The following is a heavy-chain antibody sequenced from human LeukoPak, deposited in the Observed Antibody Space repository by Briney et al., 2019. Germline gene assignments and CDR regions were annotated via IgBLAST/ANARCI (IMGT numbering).Heavy chain of an antibody. V-gene: IGHV1-18*01. Sequence: ASVKVSCKASGYTFTTYGISWVRQAPGQGLEWMGWISAYNGNTNYAEKLQGRVTMATDTSASTAYMELKSLRSDDTAVYYCASSRGQLASLDYWGQGTLVTVSS. CDR2: ISAYNGNT. CDR1: GYTFTTYG. J-gene: IGHJ4*02. CDR3: ASSRGQLASLDY. D-gene: IGHD6-13*01.